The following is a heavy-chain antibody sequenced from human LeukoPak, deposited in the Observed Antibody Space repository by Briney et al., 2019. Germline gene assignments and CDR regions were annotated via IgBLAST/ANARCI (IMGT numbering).Heavy chain of an antibody. CDR1: GFMFSRLG. Sequence: TGGSLRLSCAASGFMFSRLGMQWVRQAPGEGLEWVAMIWHDGSVEEYADSVKGRFTISRDNSQNTLYLQMNSLRDDDTAVYYCAKEGDQFRGYLDAWGKGTTVTVS. CDR3: AKEGDQFRGYLDA. CDR2: IWHDGSVE. V-gene: IGHV3-33*06. J-gene: IGHJ6*03. D-gene: IGHD3-16*01.